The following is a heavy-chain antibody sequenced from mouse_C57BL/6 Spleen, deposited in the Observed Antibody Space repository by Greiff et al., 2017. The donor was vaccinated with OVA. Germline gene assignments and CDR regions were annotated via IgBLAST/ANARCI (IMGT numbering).Heavy chain of an antibody. V-gene: IGHV5-9-1*02. D-gene: IGHD4-1*01. Sequence: EVMLVESGEGLVKPGGSLKLSCAASGFTFSSYAMSWVRQTPEKRLEWVAYISSGGDYIYYADTVKGRFTISRDNARNTLYLQMSSLKSEDTAMYYCTRALGGGYYYAMDYWGQGTSVTVSS. CDR2: ISSGGDYI. J-gene: IGHJ4*01. CDR1: GFTFSSYA. CDR3: TRALGGGYYYAMDY.